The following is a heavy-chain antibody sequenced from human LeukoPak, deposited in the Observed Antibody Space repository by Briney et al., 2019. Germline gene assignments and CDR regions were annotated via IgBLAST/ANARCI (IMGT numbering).Heavy chain of an antibody. V-gene: IGHV1-18*01. CDR3: ARVLGIFGVVTYFDY. D-gene: IGHD3-3*01. CDR2: IRAYDGNT. J-gene: IGHJ4*02. CDR1: GCTLTSYV. Sequence: ASVKVSCKASGCTLTSYVISWVRQAPGQGLEWVGGIRAYDGNTNYAQKLQGRVTMATDTSTSTAYMELSSLRSEDTAVYYCARVLGIFGVVTYFDYWGQGTLVTVSS.